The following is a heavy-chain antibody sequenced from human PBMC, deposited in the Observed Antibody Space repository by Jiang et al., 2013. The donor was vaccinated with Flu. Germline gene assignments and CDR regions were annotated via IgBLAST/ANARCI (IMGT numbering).Heavy chain of an antibody. D-gene: IGHD6-19*01. Sequence: GPGLVKPSETLSLTCTVSGGSISSSSYYWGWIRQPPGKGLEWIGSIYYSGSTYYNPSLKSRVTISVDTSKNQFSLKLSSVTAADTAVYYCARGADSSGWPNPPGFDYWGQGTLVTVSS. V-gene: IGHV4-39*07. CDR3: ARGADSSGWPNPPGFDY. J-gene: IGHJ4*02. CDR1: GGSISSSSYY. CDR2: IYYSGST.